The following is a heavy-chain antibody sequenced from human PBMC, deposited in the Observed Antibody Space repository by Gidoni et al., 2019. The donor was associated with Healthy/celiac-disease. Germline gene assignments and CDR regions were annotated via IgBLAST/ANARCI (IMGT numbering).Heavy chain of an antibody. J-gene: IGHJ6*02. D-gene: IGHD5-18*01. Sequence: QVQLVESGGGVVQPGRSLRLSCAASGFTFSSYGMHWVRQAPGKGLEWVAVIWYDGSNKYYADSVKGRFTISRDNSKNTLYLQMNSLRAEDTAVYYCARDGYSYVRRYGMDVWGQGTTVTVSS. V-gene: IGHV3-33*01. CDR3: ARDGYSYVRRYGMDV. CDR2: IWYDGSNK. CDR1: GFTFSSYG.